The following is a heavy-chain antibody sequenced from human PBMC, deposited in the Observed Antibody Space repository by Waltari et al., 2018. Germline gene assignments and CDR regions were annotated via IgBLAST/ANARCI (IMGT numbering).Heavy chain of an antibody. CDR3: ASHPEDFYYYMDV. J-gene: IGHJ6*03. CDR2: IGSSSTYT. Sequence: EVQLVESGGGLVKRGGAMRLTCAASGFRSSADTMNWVRQTPGKGLEWVSSIGSSSTYTYYADSVKGRFTISRDNAANSLYLEMNALRPDDTGVYYCASHPEDFYYYMDVWGKGTTVTVSS. V-gene: IGHV3-21*06. CDR1: GFRSSADT.